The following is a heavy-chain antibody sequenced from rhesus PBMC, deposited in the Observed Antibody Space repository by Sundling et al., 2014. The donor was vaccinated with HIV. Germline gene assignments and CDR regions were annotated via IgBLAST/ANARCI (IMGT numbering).Heavy chain of an antibody. CDR1: GYTFTTYS. V-gene: IGHV1-200*01. J-gene: IGHJ6*01. CDR3: TRDGESSGGVCFLDS. D-gene: IGHD2-39*02. Sequence: QVQLVQSGAEVKKPGASVKLSCKASGYTFTTYSINWVRQAPGQGLEWMGWINPTNGDTAFAQKFQGRVTMTRDTSTSTAYMDLTSLKSEDTAVYYCTRDGESSGGVCFLDSWGQGVVVTVSS. CDR2: INPTNGDT.